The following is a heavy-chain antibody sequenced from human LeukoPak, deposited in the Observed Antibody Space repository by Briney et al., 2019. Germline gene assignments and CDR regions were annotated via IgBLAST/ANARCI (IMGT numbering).Heavy chain of an antibody. V-gene: IGHV4-59*11. J-gene: IGHJ6*03. CDR3: ARSVRGPRIRVSYMDV. Sequence: SETLSLTCTVSGGSISSHYWSWIRQPPGKGLEWIGYIYYSGSTNYNPSLKSRVTISVGTSKNQFSLKLSSVTAADTAVYYCARSVRGPRIRVSYMDVWGKGTTVTVSS. CDR1: GGSISSHY. D-gene: IGHD2/OR15-2a*01. CDR2: IYYSGST.